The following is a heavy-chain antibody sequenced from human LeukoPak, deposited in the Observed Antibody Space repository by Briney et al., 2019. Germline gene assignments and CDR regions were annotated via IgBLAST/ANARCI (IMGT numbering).Heavy chain of an antibody. Sequence: ASVKVSCKASGYTFTSNGISWVRQAPGQGLEWMGWISAYKGNTTYAQKLQGRVTMTTDTSTSTAHMELRSLRSDDTAVYYCAREEPFGRGLFDYWGQGTLVTVSS. CDR3: AREEPFGRGLFDY. CDR1: GYTFTSNG. V-gene: IGHV1-18*01. CDR2: ISAYKGNT. D-gene: IGHD1-14*01. J-gene: IGHJ4*02.